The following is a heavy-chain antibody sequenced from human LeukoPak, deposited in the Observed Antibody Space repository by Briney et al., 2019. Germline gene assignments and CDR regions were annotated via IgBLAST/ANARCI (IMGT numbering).Heavy chain of an antibody. Sequence: KTSETLSLTCAVYGGSFSGYYWSWVRQPPGKGLEWIGYIYYSGSTNYNPSLKSRVTISVDTSKNQFSLKLSSVTAADTAVYYCARGGYYYDSSGLTTDWGQGTLVTVSS. D-gene: IGHD3-22*01. V-gene: IGHV4-59*01. CDR3: ARGGYYYDSSGLTTD. CDR1: GGSFSGYY. J-gene: IGHJ4*02. CDR2: IYYSGST.